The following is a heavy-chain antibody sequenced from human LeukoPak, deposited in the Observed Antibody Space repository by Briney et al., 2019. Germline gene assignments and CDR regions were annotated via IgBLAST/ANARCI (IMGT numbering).Heavy chain of an antibody. Sequence: PGGSLRLSCAASGFTFSDHYMDWVRQAPGKGLEWVGRTRNKANSYTTEYAASVKGGFTISRDDSKNSLYLQMNSLKTEDTAVYYCARVQARWLQPIDYWGQGTLVTVSS. CDR1: GFTFSDHY. V-gene: IGHV3-72*01. CDR3: ARVQARWLQPIDY. J-gene: IGHJ4*02. D-gene: IGHD5-24*01. CDR2: TRNKANSYTT.